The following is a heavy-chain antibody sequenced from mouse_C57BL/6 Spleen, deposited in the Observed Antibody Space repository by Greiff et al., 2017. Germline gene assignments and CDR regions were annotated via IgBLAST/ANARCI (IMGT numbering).Heavy chain of an antibody. V-gene: IGHV5-17*01. CDR2: ISSGSSTI. CDR1: GFTFSDYG. CDR3: ARPGSLRRGAMDY. D-gene: IGHD3-1*01. J-gene: IGHJ4*01. Sequence: EVHLVESGGGLVKPGGSLKLSCAASGFTFSDYGMHWVRQAPEKGLEWVAYISSGSSTIYYADTVKGRFTISRDNAKNTLFLQMTSLRSEDTAMYYCARPGSLRRGAMDYWGQGTSVTVSS.